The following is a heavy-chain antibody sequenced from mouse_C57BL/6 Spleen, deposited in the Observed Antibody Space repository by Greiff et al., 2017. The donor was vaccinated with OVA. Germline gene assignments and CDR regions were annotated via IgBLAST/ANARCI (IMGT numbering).Heavy chain of an antibody. Sequence: QVQLKESGPELVKPGASVKISCKASGYSFTSYYIHWVKQRPGQGLEWIGWIYPGSGNTKYNEKFKGKATLTADTSSSTAYMQLSSLTSEDSAVYYCAKNEYDVDYFDYWGQGTTLTVSS. V-gene: IGHV1-66*01. CDR1: GYSFTSYY. CDR2: IYPGSGNT. CDR3: AKNEYDVDYFDY. J-gene: IGHJ2*01. D-gene: IGHD2-4*01.